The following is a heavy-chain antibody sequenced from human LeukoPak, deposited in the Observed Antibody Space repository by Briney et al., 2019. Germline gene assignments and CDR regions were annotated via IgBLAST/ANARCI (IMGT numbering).Heavy chain of an antibody. Sequence: PGGSLRLSCAVSGLTISKSWMSWVRQAPGKGLEWVANIDPDGSDIYYVDFVKGRFTVSRDNAKNSLYLQMNSLRVEDTGTYYCIRGSSSYWGQGTLVT. V-gene: IGHV3-7*04. CDR2: IDPDGSDI. J-gene: IGHJ4*02. CDR1: GLTISKSW. CDR3: IRGSSSY.